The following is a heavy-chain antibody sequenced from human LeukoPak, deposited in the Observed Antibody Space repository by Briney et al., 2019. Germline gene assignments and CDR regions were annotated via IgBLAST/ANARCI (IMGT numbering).Heavy chain of an antibody. V-gene: IGHV3-23*01. Sequence: GGSLRLSCAASGFTFSNYAMSWVRQAPGKGLEWVSAITGSGGNTYYADSVKGRFTLSRDNSKNTVFLQMNSLRAEDTAVYYCAKWGDYDVLTGYYVSDYWGQGTLVSVSS. D-gene: IGHD3-9*01. J-gene: IGHJ4*02. CDR1: GFTFSNYA. CDR3: AKWGDYDVLTGYYVSDY. CDR2: ITGSGGNT.